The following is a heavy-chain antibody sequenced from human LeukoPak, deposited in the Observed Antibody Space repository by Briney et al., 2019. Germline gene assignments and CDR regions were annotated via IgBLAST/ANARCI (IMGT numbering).Heavy chain of an antibody. CDR2: IYYSGSI. V-gene: IGHV4-39*02. D-gene: IGHD6-13*01. CDR1: GGSISNSYYY. J-gene: IGHJ4*02. CDR3: ARENRKGKTEAGIVD. Sequence: PSETLSLTCTVSGGSISNSYYYWGWIRQPPGQGLEWIGNIYYSGSIYYNPSLKRRVTISVVTFKKQISLGLSSVTAADTAVYDCARENRKGKTEAGIVDWGQGTLVTVSS.